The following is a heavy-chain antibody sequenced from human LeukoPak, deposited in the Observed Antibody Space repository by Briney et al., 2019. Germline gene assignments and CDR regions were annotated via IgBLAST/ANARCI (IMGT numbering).Heavy chain of an antibody. V-gene: IGHV4-59*01. J-gene: IGHJ4*02. Sequence: PSETLSLTCTLSGGSISTYYWSWIRQPPGKGLEWIGYIYHSGGTNYNPSLKSRVTISVDISKNQFSLKLSSVTAADTAVYYCARGGGYASPIGYWGQGALVTVSS. D-gene: IGHD5-12*01. CDR1: GGSISTYY. CDR3: ARGGGYASPIGY. CDR2: IYHSGGT.